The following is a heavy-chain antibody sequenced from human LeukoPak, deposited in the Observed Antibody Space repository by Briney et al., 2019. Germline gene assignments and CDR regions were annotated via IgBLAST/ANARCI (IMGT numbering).Heavy chain of an antibody. CDR3: ARDGTAAGLYFDL. CDR1: GFTFSSYW. D-gene: IGHD6-13*01. Sequence: PTGGSLRLSCAVSGFTFSSYWMNWVRQATGKGLEWVASIKQDGGEKSYVDSVKGRFTISRDNAKNSLYLQMSSLRAEDTAVYYCARDGTAAGLYFDLWGQGTLVTVSS. V-gene: IGHV3-7*01. J-gene: IGHJ4*01. CDR2: IKQDGGEK.